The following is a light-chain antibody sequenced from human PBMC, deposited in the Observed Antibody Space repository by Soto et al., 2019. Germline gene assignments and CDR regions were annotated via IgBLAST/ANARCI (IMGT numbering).Light chain of an antibody. CDR2: GAS. J-gene: IGKJ4*01. CDR1: QSVSRN. CDR3: QQYSKWPLT. V-gene: IGKV3-15*01. Sequence: EIVMTQSPPTLSASPGERATLSCRASQSVSRNLAWYQQKPGQAPRLLIYGASTRATGIPARFSGSGSGTEFVLTISSLQSEDFAVYYCQQYSKWPLTFGGGTKVDIK.